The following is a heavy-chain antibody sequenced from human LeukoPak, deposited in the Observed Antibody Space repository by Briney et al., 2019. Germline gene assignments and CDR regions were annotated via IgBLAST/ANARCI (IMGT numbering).Heavy chain of an antibody. Sequence: ASVKVSCKASGGTFSSYAISWVRQAPGQGLEWMGWINPNSGGTNYAQKFQGRVTMTRDTSISTAYMELSRLRSDDTAVYYCASPGPTLTDYYDSSGYYLDAFDIWGQGTMVTVSS. CDR2: INPNSGGT. V-gene: IGHV1-2*02. CDR3: ASPGPTLTDYYDSSGYYLDAFDI. D-gene: IGHD3-22*01. J-gene: IGHJ3*02. CDR1: GGTFSSYA.